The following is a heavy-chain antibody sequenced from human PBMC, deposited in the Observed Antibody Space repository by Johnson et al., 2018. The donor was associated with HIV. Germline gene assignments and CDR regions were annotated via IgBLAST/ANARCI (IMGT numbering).Heavy chain of an antibody. Sequence: QVQLVGSGGGVVQPGRSLRLSCAASGFTFSSYAMHWVRQAPGKGLEWVAVISYDGSNKYYADSVKGRFTISRDNSKNTLYLQMNSLRAEDTAVYYCARGGASDAFDIWGQGTMVTVSS. D-gene: IGHD4/OR15-4a*01. CDR3: ARGGASDAFDI. CDR1: GFTFSSYA. V-gene: IGHV3-30-3*01. CDR2: ISYDGSNK. J-gene: IGHJ3*02.